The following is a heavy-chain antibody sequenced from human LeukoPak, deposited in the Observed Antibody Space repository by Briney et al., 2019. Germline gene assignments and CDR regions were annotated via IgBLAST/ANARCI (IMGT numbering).Heavy chain of an antibody. CDR3: ARGRSLHCFDY. Sequence: SETLSLTCTVSGGSIISSDYHWGWVRQPPGKGLEWIGTISYSGNTDYNPSLRSRVTISVDTSNNQFSLRLGSVTAADTAVYHCARGRSLHCFDYWGQGTLVTVSS. J-gene: IGHJ4*02. CDR2: ISYSGNT. V-gene: IGHV4-39*01. CDR1: GGSIISSDYH.